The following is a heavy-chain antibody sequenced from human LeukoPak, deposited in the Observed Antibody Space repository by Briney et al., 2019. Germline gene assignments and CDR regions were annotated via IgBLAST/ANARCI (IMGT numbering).Heavy chain of an antibody. CDR1: GFSFSRYG. Sequence: GGSLRLSCVAPGFSFSRYGMHWVRQAPGKGLVWVSRSNSGGSSTSYADSVKGRFTISRDNAKNTVYLQMNSLRAEDTAVYYCAGSKSFDYWGQGTLVTVSS. J-gene: IGHJ4*02. CDR2: SNSGGSST. CDR3: AGSKSFDY. V-gene: IGHV3-74*01.